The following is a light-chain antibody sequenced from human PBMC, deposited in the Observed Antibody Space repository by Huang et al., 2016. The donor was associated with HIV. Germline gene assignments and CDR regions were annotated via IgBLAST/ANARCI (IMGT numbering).Light chain of an antibody. CDR3: QQRRNWPPTT. CDR2: DAS. Sequence: EIVLTQSPATLSLSPGERATLSCRASQSVGNYLAWYQQKSGQAPRLLIYDASIRATGIPARFSGSGSGTDFTLTINSLEPEDFAVYYCQQRRNWPPTTVGGGTKVEIK. J-gene: IGKJ4*01. V-gene: IGKV3-11*01. CDR1: QSVGNY.